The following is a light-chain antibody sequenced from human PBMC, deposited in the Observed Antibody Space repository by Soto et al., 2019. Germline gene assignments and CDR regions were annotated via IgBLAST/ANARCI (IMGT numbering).Light chain of an antibody. J-gene: IGKJ3*01. V-gene: IGKV3-15*01. Sequence: EIVMTQSPATLSVSPGEGATLSCRASQSVSTNLAWYHQKPGQAPRLLIYGASTRAPGIPARISGSGSGTEFTLTISSLQSEDFAVYSCQQYNNWPFTFGPGTKVDLK. CDR1: QSVSTN. CDR3: QQYNNWPFT. CDR2: GAS.